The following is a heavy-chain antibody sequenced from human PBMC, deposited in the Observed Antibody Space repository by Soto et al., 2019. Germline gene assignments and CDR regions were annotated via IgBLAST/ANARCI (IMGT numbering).Heavy chain of an antibody. CDR2: ISGSGGST. V-gene: IGHV3-23*01. Sequence: EVQLLESGGGLVQPGGSLRLSCAASGFTFSSYAMSWVRQAPGKWLEWVSAISGSGGSTYYADSVKGRFTISRDNSKNTLYLQMNSLIGEDTAVYYCAKGVRDYYGSGSYLFDYWGQGTLVTVSS. CDR1: GFTFSSYA. J-gene: IGHJ4*02. D-gene: IGHD3-10*01. CDR3: AKGVRDYYGSGSYLFDY.